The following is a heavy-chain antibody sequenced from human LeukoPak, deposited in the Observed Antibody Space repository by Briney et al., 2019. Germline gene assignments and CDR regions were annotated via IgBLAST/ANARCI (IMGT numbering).Heavy chain of an antibody. D-gene: IGHD1-1*01. J-gene: IGHJ6*04. CDR3: ARAVHNYETRMDV. Sequence: SETLSLTCTVSGGSISRYYWSWIRQPPGKGLEWIGYIYYSGSTNYNPSLKSRVTISVDTSKNQFSLKLSSVTAADTAVYYCARAVHNYETRMDVWGKGTTVTISS. CDR1: GGSISRYY. CDR2: IYYSGST. V-gene: IGHV4-59*01.